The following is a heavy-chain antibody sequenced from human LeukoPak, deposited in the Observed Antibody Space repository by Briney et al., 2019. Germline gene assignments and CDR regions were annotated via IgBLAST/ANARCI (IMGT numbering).Heavy chain of an antibody. Sequence: SQTLSLTCTVSGGSISSYYWSWIRQPPGKGLEWIGYIYYSGSTNYNPSLKSRVTISVDTSKNQFSLDLTSVTAADTAVYYCARDRVLADTGWFDPWGQGTLVTVSS. CDR3: ARDRVLADTGWFDP. D-gene: IGHD6-19*01. J-gene: IGHJ5*02. CDR2: IYYSGST. CDR1: GGSISSYY. V-gene: IGHV4-59*01.